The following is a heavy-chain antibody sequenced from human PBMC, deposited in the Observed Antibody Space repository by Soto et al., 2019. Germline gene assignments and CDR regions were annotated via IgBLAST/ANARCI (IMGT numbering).Heavy chain of an antibody. V-gene: IGHV3-53*05. J-gene: IGHJ6*02. D-gene: IGHD6-19*01. CDR3: AKDYSGWRYYYGMDV. CDR2: IYAGGDT. CDR1: GFIVSDNY. Sequence: GVSLRLSFAVSGFIVSDNYLTWVRQPPGKGLEWVSVIYAGGDTFYADSVKGRFTISRDNSKNTLYLQMNSLRAEDTAVYYCAKDYSGWRYYYGMDVWGQGTTVTVSS.